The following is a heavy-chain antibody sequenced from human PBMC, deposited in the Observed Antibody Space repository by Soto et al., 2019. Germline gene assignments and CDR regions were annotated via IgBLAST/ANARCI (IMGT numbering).Heavy chain of an antibody. CDR2: ISGSGGST. J-gene: IGHJ6*02. Sequence: EVQLLESGGGLVQPGGSLRLSCAASGFTFSSYAMSWVRQAPGKGLEWVSAISGSGGSTYYADSMKGRFTISRDNSKNTLYRQMNGLRAEDTAGYYCAKDQAWFGEFDYYGMDVWGQGTTVTVSS. CDR1: GFTFSSYA. CDR3: AKDQAWFGEFDYYGMDV. V-gene: IGHV3-23*01. D-gene: IGHD3-10*01.